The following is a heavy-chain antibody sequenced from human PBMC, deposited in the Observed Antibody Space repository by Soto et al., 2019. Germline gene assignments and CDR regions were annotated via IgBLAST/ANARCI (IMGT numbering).Heavy chain of an antibody. D-gene: IGHD6-6*01. Sequence: SETLSLTCAVYGRSFSGYYWSWIRQPPGKGLEWIGEINHSGSTNYNPSLKSRVTISVDTSKNQFSLKLSSVTAADTAVYYCSRAQRVIASRPRGMDAWGQGTTITVSS. CDR2: INHSGST. CDR3: SRAQRVIASRPRGMDA. J-gene: IGHJ6*02. CDR1: GRSFSGYY. V-gene: IGHV4-34*01.